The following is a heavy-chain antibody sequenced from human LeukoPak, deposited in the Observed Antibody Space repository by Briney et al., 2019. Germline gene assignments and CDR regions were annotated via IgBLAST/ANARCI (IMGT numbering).Heavy chain of an antibody. V-gene: IGHV1-2*02. CDR1: GYTFTGYY. J-gene: IGHJ3*02. Sequence: ASVKVSCKASGYTFTGYYMHWVRQAPGQGLEWMGWINPNSGGTNYAQKFQGRVTMTRDTSISTAYMELSRLRSDDTAVYYCARASPNYYGSGSYWPHRNAFDIWGQGTMVTVSS. CDR2: INPNSGGT. D-gene: IGHD3-10*01. CDR3: ARASPNYYGSGSYWPHRNAFDI.